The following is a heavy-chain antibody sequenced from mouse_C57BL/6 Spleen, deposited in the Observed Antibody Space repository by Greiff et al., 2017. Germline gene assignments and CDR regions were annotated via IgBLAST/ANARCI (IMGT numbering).Heavy chain of an antibody. V-gene: IGHV5-9*01. CDR1: GFTFSSYT. CDR2: ISGGGGNT. CDR3: ARPFITTVVEGFFDY. J-gene: IGHJ2*01. D-gene: IGHD1-1*01. Sequence: EVHLVESGGGLVKPGGSLKLSCAASGFTFSSYTMSWVRQTPEKRLEWVATISGGGGNTYYPDSVKGRFTFSRDNAKDTLYLQMLSLRSEETALYYCARPFITTVVEGFFDYWGQGTTLTVSS.